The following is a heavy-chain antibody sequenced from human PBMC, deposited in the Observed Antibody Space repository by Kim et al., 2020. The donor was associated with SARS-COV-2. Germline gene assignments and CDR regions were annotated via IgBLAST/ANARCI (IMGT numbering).Heavy chain of an antibody. D-gene: IGHD5-18*01. Sequence: KFQGKVTITRDPSARTAYMELSSLRSEDTAVYYCARGSGYSYDYPPFDYWGQGTLVTVSS. J-gene: IGHJ4*02. V-gene: IGHV1-3*01. CDR3: ARGSGYSYDYPPFDY.